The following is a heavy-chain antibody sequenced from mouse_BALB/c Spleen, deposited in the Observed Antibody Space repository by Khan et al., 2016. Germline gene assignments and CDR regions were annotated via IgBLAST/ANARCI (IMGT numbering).Heavy chain of an antibody. CDR1: GYSITSDYA. V-gene: IGHV3-2*02. CDR2: ISYSGST. Sequence: VQLQESGPGLVKPSQSLSLTCTVTGYSITSDYAWNWIRQFPGNKLEWMGYISYSGSTGYNPSLKSRISITRDPSTNQFFRQLNSVTTEDTATCFCAGGYDYWGQGTTLTVSS. J-gene: IGHJ2*01. CDR3: AGGYDY. D-gene: IGHD2-2*01.